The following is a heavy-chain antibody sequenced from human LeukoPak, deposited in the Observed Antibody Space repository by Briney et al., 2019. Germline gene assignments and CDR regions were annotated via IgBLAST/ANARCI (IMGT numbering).Heavy chain of an antibody. D-gene: IGHD4-17*01. CDR2: INYSGTT. Sequence: SETLSLTCIVSGGSISSSSYYWGWIRQPPGKGLEWIGTINYSGTTYNNPSLKSRVTISMDTSKNQLSLMPSSVTAADTAVYYCARGAKDYGDYGESDYWGQGTLVTVSS. CDR1: GGSISSSSYY. J-gene: IGHJ4*02. CDR3: ARGAKDYGDYGESDY. V-gene: IGHV4-39*07.